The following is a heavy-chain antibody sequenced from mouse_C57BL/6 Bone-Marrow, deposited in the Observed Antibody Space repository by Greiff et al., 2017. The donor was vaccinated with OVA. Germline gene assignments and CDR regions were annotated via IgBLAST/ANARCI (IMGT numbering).Heavy chain of an antibody. Sequence: VQLQQPGAELVRPGTSVKLSCKASGYTFTSYWMHWVKQRPGQGLEWFGVIDPSDSYTNYNQKFKGKATLTVDTSSSTAYMQLSSLTSEDSAVYYCARTGAMDYWGQGTSVTVSS. CDR3: ARTGAMDY. J-gene: IGHJ4*01. CDR1: GYTFTSYW. CDR2: IDPSDSYT. V-gene: IGHV1-59*01.